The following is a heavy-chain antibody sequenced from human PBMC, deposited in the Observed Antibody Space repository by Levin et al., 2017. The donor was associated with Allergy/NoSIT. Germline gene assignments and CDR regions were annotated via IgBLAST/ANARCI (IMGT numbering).Heavy chain of an antibody. Sequence: GESLKISCSTSGFNLRDFYMSWVRQAPGKGLECVADITSSGVAIYNADSVKGRFTVSKDNAKNSLYLHMNNLRTEDTAVYYCVRGAKDWERGVTADFWGQGTLVTVSS. CDR1: GFNLRDFY. J-gene: IGHJ4*02. D-gene: IGHD1-26*01. CDR2: ITSSGVAI. V-gene: IGHV3-11*01. CDR3: VRGAKDWERGVTADF.